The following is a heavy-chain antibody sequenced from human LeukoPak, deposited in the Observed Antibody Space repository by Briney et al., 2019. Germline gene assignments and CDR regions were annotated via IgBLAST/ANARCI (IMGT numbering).Heavy chain of an antibody. CDR3: ARVGVGATNYYYYYYMDV. CDR2: IYTSGST. J-gene: IGHJ6*03. CDR1: GGSISSYY. Sequence: PSETLSLTCTVSGGSISSYYWSWIRQPAGKGLEWIGRIYTSGSTNYNPSLKSRVTMSVDTSKNQFSLKLSSVTAADTAVYYCARVGVGATNYYYYYYMDVWGKGTTVTISS. D-gene: IGHD1-26*01. V-gene: IGHV4-4*07.